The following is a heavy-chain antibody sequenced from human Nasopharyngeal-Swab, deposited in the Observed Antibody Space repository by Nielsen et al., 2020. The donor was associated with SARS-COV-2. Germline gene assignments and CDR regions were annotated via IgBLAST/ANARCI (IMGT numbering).Heavy chain of an antibody. CDR2: IYYSGST. D-gene: IGHD2-15*01. Sequence: SETLSLTCTVSGGSISSYYWSWIRQPPGKGLEWIGYIYYSGSTNYNPSLKSRVTISVDTSKNQFSLKLSSVTAADTAVYYCARARLGWVVVVAATPPDYWGQGTLVTVSS. CDR3: ARARLGWVVVVAATPPDY. CDR1: GGSISSYY. V-gene: IGHV4-59*08. J-gene: IGHJ4*02.